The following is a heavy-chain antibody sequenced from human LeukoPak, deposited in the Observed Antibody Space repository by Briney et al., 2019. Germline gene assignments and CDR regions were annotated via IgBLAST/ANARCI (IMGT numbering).Heavy chain of an antibody. V-gene: IGHV1-69*13. CDR3: ASFRAPYYYDSSAYFWLDP. D-gene: IGHD3-22*01. Sequence: SVKVSCKASGGTFSSDSISWVRQAPGHGLEWMGGTIPMYGTPNYAQKFQGRLTITADESSSTVYMELSSLISDDTAVYYCASFRAPYYYDSSAYFWLDPWGQGTLVTVSS. CDR2: TIPMYGTP. CDR1: GGTFSSDS. J-gene: IGHJ5*02.